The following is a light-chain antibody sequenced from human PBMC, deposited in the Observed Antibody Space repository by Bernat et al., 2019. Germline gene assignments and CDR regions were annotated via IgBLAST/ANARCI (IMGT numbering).Light chain of an antibody. CDR3: QQYYPYPPT. V-gene: IGKV1-16*02. J-gene: IGKJ1*01. CDR2: TAS. Sequence: DIQMTQSPSSLSASIGDRVTITCRASHDISNFLAWFQQKPGRAPKSLIYTASILQSEFPSKFSGSGYGTDFTLTISGLQPEDFATYYCQQYYPYPPTFGQGTTVEIK. CDR1: HDISNF.